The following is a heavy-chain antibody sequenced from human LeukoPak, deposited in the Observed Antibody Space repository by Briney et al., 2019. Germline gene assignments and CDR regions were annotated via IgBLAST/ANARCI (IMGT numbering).Heavy chain of an antibody. CDR3: AKETDIVAKGIDY. J-gene: IGHJ4*02. CDR2: ISYDETEK. CDR1: GFTFSSHS. V-gene: IGHV3-30*04. D-gene: IGHD2-15*01. Sequence: GGSLRLSCAASGFTFSSHSLHWVRQAPGKGLEWVTVISYDETEKYYADSVKGRFTISRDNSKNTLYLQMNSLRAEDTAVYYCAKETDIVAKGIDYWGQGTLVTVSS.